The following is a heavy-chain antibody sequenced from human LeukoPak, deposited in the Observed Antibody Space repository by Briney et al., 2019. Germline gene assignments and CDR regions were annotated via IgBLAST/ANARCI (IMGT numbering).Heavy chain of an antibody. CDR1: GDSLSGYY. D-gene: IGHD3-3*01. J-gene: IGHJ4*02. Sequence: SETLSLTCTVSGDSLSGYYWSWIRQPPGRGLEWIGFIHYSGITNYSPSLKSRLTISVDTSKTQFSLNLSSVTAADTAVYYCARRNAFWSGYLDYWGRGILVTVSS. CDR3: ARRNAFWSGYLDY. V-gene: IGHV4-59*08. CDR2: IHYSGIT.